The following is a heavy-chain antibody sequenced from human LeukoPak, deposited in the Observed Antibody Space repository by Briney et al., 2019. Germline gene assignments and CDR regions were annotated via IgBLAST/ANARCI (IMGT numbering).Heavy chain of an antibody. D-gene: IGHD2-2*01. J-gene: IGHJ5*02. V-gene: IGHV4-34*01. CDR1: GGSFSGYY. CDR3: ARGKFMDCSSTSCGFDP. Sequence: PSETLSLTCAVYGGSFSGYYWSWIRQPPGKGLEWIGEINHSGSTNYNPSLKSRVTISVDTSKNQFSLKLSSVTAADTAVYYCARGKFMDCSSTSCGFDPWGQGTLVTVSS. CDR2: INHSGST.